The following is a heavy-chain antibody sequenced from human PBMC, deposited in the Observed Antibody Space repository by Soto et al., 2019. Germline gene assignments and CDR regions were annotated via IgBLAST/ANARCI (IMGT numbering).Heavy chain of an antibody. CDR3: ARQSVWGGMDV. V-gene: IGHV1-18*01. CDR1: GDTFSTYT. CDR2: ISPNNGNT. Sequence: ASVKVSCKASGDTFSTYTISWVRQAPRQGLEWMGWISPNNGNTNYAQKFQGRVTMSTDTSTSTAYMELRSLRSDDTAMYYCARQSVWGGMDVWGQGTTVTVSS. J-gene: IGHJ6*02. D-gene: IGHD3-16*01.